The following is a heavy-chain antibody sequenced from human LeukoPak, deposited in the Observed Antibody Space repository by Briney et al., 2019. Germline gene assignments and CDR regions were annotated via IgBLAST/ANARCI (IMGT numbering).Heavy chain of an antibody. CDR2: IYTTGST. Sequence: PSETLSLTCTVSGGSISPDYWSWIRQPAGKGLEWIGRIYTTGSTNYNPSLKSRVTMSVDTSRNQFSLKLSSVTAADTAMYYCARNSRYGEFDYWGQGTLVTVSS. CDR1: GGSISPDY. CDR3: ARNSRYGEFDY. D-gene: IGHD4-17*01. J-gene: IGHJ4*02. V-gene: IGHV4-4*07.